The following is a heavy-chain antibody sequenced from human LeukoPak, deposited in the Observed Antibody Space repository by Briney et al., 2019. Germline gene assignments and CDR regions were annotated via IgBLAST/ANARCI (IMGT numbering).Heavy chain of an antibody. Sequence: SETLSLTCSVSGGSVSSDSYFWNWVRQPPGKGLEWIGYIYSSGSTNYNPSLKSRVTISVDTSKNQFSLKLSSVTAADTAVYYCARINCGGDCYIDYWGQGTLVTVSS. CDR3: ARINCGGDCYIDY. V-gene: IGHV4-61*01. CDR2: IYSSGST. J-gene: IGHJ4*02. CDR1: GGSVSSDSYF. D-gene: IGHD2-21*02.